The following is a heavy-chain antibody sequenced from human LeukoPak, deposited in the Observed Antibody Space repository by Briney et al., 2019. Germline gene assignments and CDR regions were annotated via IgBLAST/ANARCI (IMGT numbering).Heavy chain of an antibody. J-gene: IGHJ4*02. D-gene: IGHD3-3*01. CDR3: ARGTHVLRFLEWLPYFDY. CDR1: GFTFSDYY. V-gene: IGHV3-11*01. CDR2: ISNSGSTI. Sequence: GGSLRLSCAASGFTFSDYYMTWIRQAPGKGLEWVSYISNSGSTIYYADSVKGRFTISRDNAKNSLYPQMNSLRAGDTAVYYCARGTHVLRFLEWLPYFDYWGQGTLVTVSS.